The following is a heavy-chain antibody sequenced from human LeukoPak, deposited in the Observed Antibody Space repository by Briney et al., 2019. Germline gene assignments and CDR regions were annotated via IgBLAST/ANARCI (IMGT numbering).Heavy chain of an antibody. V-gene: IGHV4-59*01. Sequence: PSETLSLTCTVSGGSISSYYWSWIRQPPGKGLEWIGYIYYSGSTNYNPSLKSRVTISVDTSKNQFSLKLSSVTAADTAVYYCARLGVNYDANYYCGMDVWGQGTTVTVSS. CDR2: IYYSGST. CDR3: ARLGVNYDANYYCGMDV. J-gene: IGHJ6*02. CDR1: GGSISSYY. D-gene: IGHD4/OR15-4a*01.